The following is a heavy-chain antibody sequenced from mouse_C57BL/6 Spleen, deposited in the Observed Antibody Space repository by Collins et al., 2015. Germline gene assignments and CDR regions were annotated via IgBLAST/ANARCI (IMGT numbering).Heavy chain of an antibody. CDR2: IYPSDSET. Sequence: QVQLQQPGAELVRPGSSVKLSCKASGYTFTSYWMDWVKQRPGQGLEWIGNIYPSDSETHYNQKFKDKATLTVDKSSSTAYMQLSSLTSEDSAVYYCATTAQATEDYWGQGTTLTVSS. CDR1: GYTFTSYW. V-gene: IGHV1-61*01. J-gene: IGHJ2*01. CDR3: ATTAQATEDY. D-gene: IGHD3-2*02.